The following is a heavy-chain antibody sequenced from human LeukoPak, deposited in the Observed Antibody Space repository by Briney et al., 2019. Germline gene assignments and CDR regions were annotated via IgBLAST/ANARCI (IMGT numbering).Heavy chain of an antibody. V-gene: IGHV4-34*01. Sequence: SETLSLTCAVYGGSFSGYYWSWIRQPPGKGLEWIGEINHSGSTNYNPSLKSRVTISVDRSKNRFSLKLSSLTAADTAVYFCARGNGNYIDNWGQGTLVTVSS. CDR3: ARGNGNYIDN. J-gene: IGHJ4*02. CDR1: GGSFSGYY. D-gene: IGHD1-26*01. CDR2: INHSGST.